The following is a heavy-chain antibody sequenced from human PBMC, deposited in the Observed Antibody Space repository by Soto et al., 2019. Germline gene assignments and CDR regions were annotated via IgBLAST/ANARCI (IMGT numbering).Heavy chain of an antibody. D-gene: IGHD3-10*01. CDR1: GFTFSSYA. CDR2: ISYDGSNK. J-gene: IGHJ6*02. CDR3: ARDPNNYYGSGTHTRYYYYGMDV. Sequence: PGGSLRLSCAASGFTFSSYAMHWVRQAPGKGLEWVAVISYDGSNKYYADSVKGRFTISRDNSKNTLYLQMNSLRAEDTAVYYCARDPNNYYGSGTHTRYYYYGMDVRGQGTTVTVSS. V-gene: IGHV3-30-3*01.